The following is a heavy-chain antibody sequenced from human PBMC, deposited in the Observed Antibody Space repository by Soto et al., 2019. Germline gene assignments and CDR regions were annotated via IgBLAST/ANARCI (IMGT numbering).Heavy chain of an antibody. V-gene: IGHV4-31*03. Sequence: QVQLQESGPGLVKPSQTLSLTCTVSGGSISSGGYYWSWIRQHPGKGLEWIGYIYNSGSTYYNPSLXSXXTTAADSSKNPFSLQSRSVTAADTAVYYCARAPAPWGQGALVTVSS. CDR1: GGSISSGGYY. J-gene: IGHJ5*02. CDR2: IYNSGST. CDR3: ARAPAP.